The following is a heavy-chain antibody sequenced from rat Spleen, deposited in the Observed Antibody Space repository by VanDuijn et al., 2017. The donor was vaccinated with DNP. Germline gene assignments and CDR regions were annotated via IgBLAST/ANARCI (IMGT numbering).Heavy chain of an antibody. Sequence: EVQLVESGGGPVQPGGSLKVSCVASGFIFSNYWMTWIRQAPGKGLEWVASISNTGDNTYYSDSVKGRFSLSRDNAKSTLYLQVNSLRSEDTATYYCTREEGVTMGITSWFAYWGQGVMVTVSS. CDR1: GFIFSNYW. CDR3: TREEGVTMGITSWFAY. D-gene: IGHD1-9*01. V-gene: IGHV5-31*01. CDR2: ISNTGDNT. J-gene: IGHJ2*01.